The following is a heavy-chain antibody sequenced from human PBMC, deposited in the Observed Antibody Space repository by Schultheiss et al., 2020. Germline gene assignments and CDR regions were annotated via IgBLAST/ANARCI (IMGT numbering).Heavy chain of an antibody. CDR1: GGSISSGDYY. D-gene: IGHD2-2*01. J-gene: IGHJ3*01. Sequence: SQTLSLTCTVSGGSISSGDYYWSWIRQPPGKGLEWIGYIYYSGSTNYNPSLKSRVTISVDRSKNQFSLKLSSVTAADTAVYYCATHCTSTTCYGSAFDVWGQGAMVTVSS. CDR2: IYYSGST. CDR3: ATHCTSTTCYGSAFDV. V-gene: IGHV4-61*08.